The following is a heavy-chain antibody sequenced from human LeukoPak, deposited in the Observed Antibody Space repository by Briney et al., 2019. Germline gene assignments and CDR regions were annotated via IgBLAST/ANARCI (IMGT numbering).Heavy chain of an antibody. D-gene: IGHD2-15*01. CDR1: TDSTNTYY. V-gene: IGHV4-59*01. J-gene: IGHJ4*02. Sequence: SETLSLTCSVSTDSTNTYYWSWIRQSPGKGLEWIGHIYHSGSTDYNPSFKRRVTVSIDMSNKEFSQKLDSVTVADTAMYDCVRLRWELLAPYFDHWGEGAFVIVSS. CDR2: IYHSGST. CDR3: VRLRWELLAPYFDH.